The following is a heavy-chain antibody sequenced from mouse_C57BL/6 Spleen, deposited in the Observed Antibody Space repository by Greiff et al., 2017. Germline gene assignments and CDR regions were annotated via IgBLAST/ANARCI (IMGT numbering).Heavy chain of an antibody. D-gene: IGHD1-1*01. Sequence: VQLQQPGAELVKPGASVKMSCKASGYTFTCYWITWVKQRPGQGLEWIGDLYPGSGSTNYNEKFKSKATLTVDTSSSTAYMQLSSLTSEDSAVYYCARRGITTVVDYYAMDYWGQGTSVTVSS. J-gene: IGHJ4*01. CDR3: ARRGITTVVDYYAMDY. CDR2: LYPGSGST. V-gene: IGHV1-55*01. CDR1: GYTFTCYW.